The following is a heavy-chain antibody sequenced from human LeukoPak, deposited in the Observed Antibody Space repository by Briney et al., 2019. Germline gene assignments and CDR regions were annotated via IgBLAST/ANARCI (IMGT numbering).Heavy chain of an antibody. J-gene: IGHJ3*02. Sequence: PGGSLRLSCAASGLTFSSYAMHWVRQAPGKGLEWVSGINWNSGSITYVDSVKGRFTISRDNAKKSLYLQMNSLRVEDTAFYYCAKAAPTVTLNDAFDIWGQGTMVTVSS. CDR2: INWNSGSI. CDR3: AKAAPTVTLNDAFDI. V-gene: IGHV3-9*01. D-gene: IGHD4-17*01. CDR1: GLTFSSYA.